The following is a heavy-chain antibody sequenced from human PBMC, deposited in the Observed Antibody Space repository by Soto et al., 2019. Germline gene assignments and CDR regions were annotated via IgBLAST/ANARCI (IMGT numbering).Heavy chain of an antibody. V-gene: IGHV1-2*02. CDR2: INPNSGGT. Sequence: ASVKVSCKASGYTFTGYYMHWVRQAPGQGLEWMGWINPNSGGTNYAQKFQGRVTMTRDTSISTAYMELSRLRSDDTAVYYCARDGGYSGYDRNYYYYYGMDVWGQGTTVTVSS. CDR1: GYTFTGYY. CDR3: ARDGGYSGYDRNYYYYYGMDV. D-gene: IGHD5-12*01. J-gene: IGHJ6*02.